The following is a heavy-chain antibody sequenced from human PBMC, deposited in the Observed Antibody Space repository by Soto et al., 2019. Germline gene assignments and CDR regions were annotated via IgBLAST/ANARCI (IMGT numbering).Heavy chain of an antibody. CDR2: IYYSGSR. CDR3: AKESGGYDSSTRYGLDV. J-gene: IGHJ6*02. CDR1: GGSINTVGYY. D-gene: IGHD6-25*01. V-gene: IGHV4-31*03. Sequence: LSLTCSVSGGSINTVGYYWTWIRQQPGKGLEWIGYIYYSGSRDYNPSLKSRVSMSVDASKNQFSLNLTSVTAADTAVYYCAKESGGYDSSTRYGLDVWGQGTTVTVSS.